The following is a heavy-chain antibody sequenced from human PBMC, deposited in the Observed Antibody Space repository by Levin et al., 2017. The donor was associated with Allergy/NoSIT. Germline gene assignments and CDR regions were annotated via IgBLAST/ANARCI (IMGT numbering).Heavy chain of an antibody. V-gene: IGHV3-15*01. J-gene: IGHJ4*02. CDR3: SSGSRVWTGYELDY. D-gene: IGHD3/OR15-3a*01. CDR2: IKSETDGGTT. Sequence: GGSLRLSCAASGFTFNNAWMSWVRQAPGKGLEWVGRIKSETDGGTTDYAAPVKGRFTISRDDSKNTLHLQMNSLKIEDTAVYYCSSGSRVWTGYELDYWGQGTLVTVSS. CDR1: GFTFNNAW.